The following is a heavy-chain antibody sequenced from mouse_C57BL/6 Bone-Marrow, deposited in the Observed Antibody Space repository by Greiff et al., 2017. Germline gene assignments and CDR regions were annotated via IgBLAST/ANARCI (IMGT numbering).Heavy chain of an antibody. J-gene: IGHJ2*01. D-gene: IGHD1-1*01. V-gene: IGHV1-69*01. CDR1: GYTFTSYW. CDR2: IDPSDSYT. CDR3: AREVGLLGGYFDY. Sequence: QVQLQQPGAELVMPGASVKLSCKASGYTFTSYWMHWVKQRPGQGLEWIGEIDPSDSYTNYNQKFKGKSTLTVDKSSSTAYMQLSSLTSEDSAVYYCAREVGLLGGYFDYWGQGTTLTVSS.